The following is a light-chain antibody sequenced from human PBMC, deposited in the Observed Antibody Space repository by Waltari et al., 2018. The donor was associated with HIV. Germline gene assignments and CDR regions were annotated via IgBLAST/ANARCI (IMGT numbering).Light chain of an antibody. CDR1: SSNIGNNY. J-gene: IGLJ2*01. CDR2: ENN. CDR3: GTWDSSLSAGGV. V-gene: IGLV1-51*02. Sequence: QSVLTQPPSVSAAPGQKVTISCSGRSSNIGNNYVSWYQQLPGTAPKLLIYENNKRPSGIPDRFSASKSGTSATLGITGLQTGDEADYYCGTWDSSLSAGGVFGGGTKLTVL.